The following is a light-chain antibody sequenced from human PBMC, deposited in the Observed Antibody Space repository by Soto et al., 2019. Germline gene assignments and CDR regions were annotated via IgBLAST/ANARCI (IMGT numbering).Light chain of an antibody. CDR2: NAY. Sequence: EIVLTQSPGTLSVSPGERATLCCRASQSLNSNSLAWYQQKPGQAPRLLIYNAYNRASGIPDRFSGSGSGTDFTLTISRLEPEDFVVYHCQQYDGSPRTFGQGTKVEVK. CDR3: QQYDGSPRT. CDR1: QSLNSNS. J-gene: IGKJ1*01. V-gene: IGKV3-20*01.